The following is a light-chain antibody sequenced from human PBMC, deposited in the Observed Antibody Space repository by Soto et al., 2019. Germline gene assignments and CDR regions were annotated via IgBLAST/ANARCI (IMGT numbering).Light chain of an antibody. J-gene: IGKJ1*01. Sequence: EVVLTQSPGTLSLSPGERATLSCRASQSVSSHYIAWYQQQPGQAPRLLIYRTSSRATGVPDRFGGSGSGTDFTLTIGRLEPEDFAVYYCQQFGSPLRTFGQGTKVEVK. CDR1: QSVSSHY. CDR2: RTS. CDR3: QQFGSPLRT. V-gene: IGKV3-20*01.